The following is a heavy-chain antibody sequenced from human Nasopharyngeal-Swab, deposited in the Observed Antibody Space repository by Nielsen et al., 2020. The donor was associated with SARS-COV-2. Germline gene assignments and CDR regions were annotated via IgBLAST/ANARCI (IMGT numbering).Heavy chain of an antibody. CDR3: ARDAPAHYGAFY. D-gene: IGHD4-17*01. CDR1: GFTFSSFG. J-gene: IGHJ4*02. V-gene: IGHV3-30*03. Sequence: GESLKISCAASGFTFSSFGMHWVRQAPGKGLEWVAFIAHDASNEYYGDSVKGRFSICRDSSKNTLYLQMDGLRGEDTAVYYCARDAPAHYGAFYWGRGTLVTVSS. CDR2: IAHDASNE.